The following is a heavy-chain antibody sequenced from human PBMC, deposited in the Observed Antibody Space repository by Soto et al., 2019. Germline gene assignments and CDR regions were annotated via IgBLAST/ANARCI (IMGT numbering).Heavy chain of an antibody. Sequence: SQTLSLTCAISGYSVSSNSAAWNWIRQSPSRGLEWLGRTYYRSKWYNDYAVSVKSRITINPDTSKNQSSLQLNSVTPEDTAVYYCERNVQLWLLADACDSWGQRKIVT. J-gene: IGHJ3*02. D-gene: IGHD5-18*01. V-gene: IGHV6-1*01. CDR1: GYSVSSNSAA. CDR2: TYYRSKWYN. CDR3: ERNVQLWLLADACDS.